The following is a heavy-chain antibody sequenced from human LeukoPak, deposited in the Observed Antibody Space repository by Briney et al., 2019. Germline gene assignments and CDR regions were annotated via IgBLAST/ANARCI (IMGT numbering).Heavy chain of an antibody. Sequence: SQTLSLTCTVSGVSISSGGYYWSWIRQHPGKGLEWIGYTYYSGSTYYNPSLKSRVTISVDTSKNQFSLKLNSVTAADTAVYYCARNTAGYSSFDYWGQGTLVTVSS. J-gene: IGHJ4*02. CDR2: TYYSGST. CDR3: ARNTAGYSSFDY. D-gene: IGHD5-18*01. V-gene: IGHV4-31*03. CDR1: GVSISSGGYY.